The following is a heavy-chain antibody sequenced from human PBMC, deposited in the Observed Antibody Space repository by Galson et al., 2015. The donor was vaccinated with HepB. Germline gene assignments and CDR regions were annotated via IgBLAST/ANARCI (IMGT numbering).Heavy chain of an antibody. CDR3: AKGGKWMATILVAFDI. D-gene: IGHD5-24*01. V-gene: IGHV3-7*03. Sequence: SLRLSCAASGFTFSSYWMSWVRQAPGKGLEWVANIKQDGSEKYYVDSVKGRFTISRDNAKNSLYLQMNSLRAEDTAVYYCAKGGKWMATILVAFDIWGQGTMVTVSS. CDR2: IKQDGSEK. J-gene: IGHJ3*02. CDR1: GFTFSSYW.